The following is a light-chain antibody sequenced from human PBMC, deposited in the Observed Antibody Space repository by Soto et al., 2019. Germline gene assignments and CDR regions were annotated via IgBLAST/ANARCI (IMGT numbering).Light chain of an antibody. CDR1: SSDVGGYNY. Sequence: QSVLTQPASVSGSPGQSITISGTGTSSDVGGYNYVSWYQQHPGKAPKLMIYDVSNLPSGVSNRFSGSKSGNTASLTISGLQAEDEADYYSSSYTSSSTLVFGGGTKLTVL. J-gene: IGLJ2*01. CDR2: DVS. CDR3: SSYTSSSTLV. V-gene: IGLV2-14*01.